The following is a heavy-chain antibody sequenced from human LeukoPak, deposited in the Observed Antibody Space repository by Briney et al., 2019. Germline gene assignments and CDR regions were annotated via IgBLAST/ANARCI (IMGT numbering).Heavy chain of an antibody. Sequence: ASVKVSCKVSGYTLTELSMHWVRQAPGKGLEWMGGFDPEDGETIYAQKFQGRVTMTEDTSTDTAYMELSSLRSEDTAVYYCAVINSGSRYNYYYMDVWGKGTTVTISS. CDR2: FDPEDGET. J-gene: IGHJ6*03. CDR1: GYTLTELS. V-gene: IGHV1-24*01. D-gene: IGHD1-26*01. CDR3: AVINSGSRYNYYYMDV.